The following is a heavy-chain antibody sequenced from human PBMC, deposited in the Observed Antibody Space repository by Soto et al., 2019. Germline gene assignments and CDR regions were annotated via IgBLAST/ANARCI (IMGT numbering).Heavy chain of an antibody. J-gene: IGHJ1*01. CDR2: IYYSGST. CDR1: GGSISSSSYY. D-gene: IGHD2-15*01. V-gene: IGHV4-39*01. CDR3: ARSAVVVVAAKKQYFQH. Sequence: QLQLQESGPGLVKPSETLSLTCTVSGGSISSSSYYWGWIRQPPGKGLEWIGSIYYSGSTYYNPSLKSRVTISVDTSKNQFSLKLSSVTAADTAVYYCARSAVVVVAAKKQYFQHWGQGTLVTVSS.